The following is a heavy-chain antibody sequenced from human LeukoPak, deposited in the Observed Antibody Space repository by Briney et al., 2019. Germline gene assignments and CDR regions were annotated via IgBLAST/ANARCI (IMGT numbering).Heavy chain of an antibody. CDR2: ITGSGDST. J-gene: IGHJ4*02. CDR3: AKLDYYDTH. CDR1: GFIFSRYD. Sequence: GGSLRLFCASCGFIFSRYDKIWVRQAPGKGLEWVSSITGSGDSTYYADSVEGRFTISRHNSNNTLYLQMNSLRAEDAAVYYCAKLDYYDTHWGQGTLVTVSS. V-gene: IGHV3-23*01. D-gene: IGHD3-22*01.